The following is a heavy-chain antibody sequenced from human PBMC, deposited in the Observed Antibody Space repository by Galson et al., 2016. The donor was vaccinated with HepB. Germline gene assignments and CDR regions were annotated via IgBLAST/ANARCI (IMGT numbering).Heavy chain of an antibody. CDR1: GFTFRSFT. D-gene: IGHD3-22*01. CDR2: ISYDGSNK. Sequence: SLRLSCAVSGFTFRSFTMHWVRRAPGKGLEWLAVISYDGSNKFYADSVKGRFTISRDNSKNTLYLQMNSLRAEDTAVYSCARSRWLPPTYFDFWGQGTLVTVS. J-gene: IGHJ4*02. V-gene: IGHV3-30*04. CDR3: ARSRWLPPTYFDF.